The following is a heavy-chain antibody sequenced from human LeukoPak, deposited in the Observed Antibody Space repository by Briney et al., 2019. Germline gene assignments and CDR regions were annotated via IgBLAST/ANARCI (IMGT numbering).Heavy chain of an antibody. Sequence: GGSLRLSCAASGFTFDNYGMHWVRQAPGKGLEWVSGISWNSGSVGYADSVKGRFTISRDNAKNSLYLQMNSLRADDMALYYCAKGHRHMGIEPSFDYWGQGTLVTVSS. V-gene: IGHV3-9*03. CDR1: GFTFDNYG. J-gene: IGHJ4*02. CDR2: ISWNSGSV. CDR3: AKGHRHMGIEPSFDY. D-gene: IGHD2-21*01.